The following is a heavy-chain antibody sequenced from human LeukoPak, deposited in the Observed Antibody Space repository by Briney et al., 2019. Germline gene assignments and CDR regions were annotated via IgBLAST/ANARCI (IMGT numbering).Heavy chain of an antibody. D-gene: IGHD6-19*01. CDR2: INPNGGAT. CDR3: AKTTEGQWLVTDY. CDR1: GYTFTDYY. J-gene: IGHJ4*02. V-gene: IGHV1-2*06. Sequence: ASVEVSCKASGYTFTDYYIHWVRQAPGQGLEWMGRINPNGGATNYAQKFQGRVTMTSDTSISTAYMELSSLRSDDTATYYCAKTTEGQWLVTDYWGQGTLVTVSS.